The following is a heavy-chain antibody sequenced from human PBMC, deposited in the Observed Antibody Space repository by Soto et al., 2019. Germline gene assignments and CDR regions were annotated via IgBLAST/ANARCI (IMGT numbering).Heavy chain of an antibody. J-gene: IGHJ6*02. CDR2: IYWDDNK. V-gene: IGHV2-5*02. CDR3: VHTRCGGDCLQSYSSHYYYGMDV. Sequence: SGPTLVNPTQTLTLTCTFSGFSLSTSGVGVGWIRQPPGKALEWLALIYWDDNKRYRPSLMSRLTITKDTSKNQVVLSMTNMDPVDAATYYCVHTRCGGDCLQSYSSHYYYGMDVWGQGTTVTVSS. D-gene: IGHD2-21*02. CDR1: GFSLSTSGVG.